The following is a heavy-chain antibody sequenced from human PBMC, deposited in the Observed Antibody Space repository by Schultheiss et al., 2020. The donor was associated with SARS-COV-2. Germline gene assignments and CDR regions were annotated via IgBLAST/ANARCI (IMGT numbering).Heavy chain of an antibody. V-gene: IGHV1-2*04. J-gene: IGHJ5*02. CDR2: INPNSGGT. CDR1: GYTFTGYY. D-gene: IGHD1-26*01. Sequence: ASVKVSCKASGYTFTGYYMHWVRQAPGQGLEWMGWINPNSGGTNYAQKFQGWVTMTRDTSTSTAYMELRSLRSEDTAVYYCARQERYGANWFDPWGQGTLVTVSS. CDR3: ARQERYGANWFDP.